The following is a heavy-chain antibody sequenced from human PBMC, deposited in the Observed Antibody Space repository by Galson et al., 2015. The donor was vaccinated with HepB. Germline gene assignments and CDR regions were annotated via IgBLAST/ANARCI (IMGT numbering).Heavy chain of an antibody. Sequence: SLRLSCAASGFTFDDYGMSRVRQAPGKGLEWVSGINWNGGSTGYADSVKGRFTISRDNAKNSLYLQMNSLRAEDTALYYCARDSDSGWGGWYFDLWGRGTLATVSS. J-gene: IGHJ2*01. D-gene: IGHD6-19*01. CDR2: INWNGGST. CDR1: GFTFDDYG. V-gene: IGHV3-20*04. CDR3: ARDSDSGWGGWYFDL.